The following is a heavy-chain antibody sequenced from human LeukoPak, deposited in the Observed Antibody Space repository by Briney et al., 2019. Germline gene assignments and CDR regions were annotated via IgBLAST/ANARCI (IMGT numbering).Heavy chain of an antibody. D-gene: IGHD2-21*02. V-gene: IGHV1-18*01. CDR2: ISAYNGNT. Sequence: ASVKVSCKASGYTFTSYGISWVRQAPGQGLEWMGWISAYNGNTNYAQKLQGSVTMTTDTSTSTAYMELRSLRSDDTAVYYCARAGNPFVGVTGWFDPWGQGTLVTVSS. J-gene: IGHJ5*02. CDR1: GYTFTSYG. CDR3: ARAGNPFVGVTGWFDP.